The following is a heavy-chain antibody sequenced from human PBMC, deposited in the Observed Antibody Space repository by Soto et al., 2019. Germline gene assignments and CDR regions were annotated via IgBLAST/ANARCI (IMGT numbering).Heavy chain of an antibody. J-gene: IGHJ4*02. V-gene: IGHV4-39*01. Sequence: SETLSLTCTVSGGSIYRSGYYWGWIRQPPGRGLEWIGNIDYNGVTYSNPSLKSRVTISRDTSKNQFSLKWTSVTAADTALYYCGKVLVGATGHTDSDSWGPGTLVTVSS. D-gene: IGHD2-15*01. CDR2: IDYNGVT. CDR3: GKVLVGATGHTDSDS. CDR1: GGSIYRSGYY.